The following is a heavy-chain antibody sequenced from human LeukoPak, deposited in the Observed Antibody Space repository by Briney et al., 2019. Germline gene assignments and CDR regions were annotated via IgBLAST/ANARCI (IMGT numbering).Heavy chain of an antibody. Sequence: SETLSLTCTVSGGSISSYYWSWIRQPPGKGLEWIGYIYYSGSTNYNPSLKSRVTISVETSKNQFSLKLSSVTAADTAVYYCARDLEYGSGSYDYWGQGTLVTVSS. CDR2: IYYSGST. D-gene: IGHD3-10*01. V-gene: IGHV4-59*01. J-gene: IGHJ4*02. CDR3: ARDLEYGSGSYDY. CDR1: GGSISSYY.